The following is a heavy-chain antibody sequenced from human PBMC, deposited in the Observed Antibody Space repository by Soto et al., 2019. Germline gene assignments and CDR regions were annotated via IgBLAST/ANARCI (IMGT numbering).Heavy chain of an antibody. J-gene: IGHJ4*02. CDR2: IYDSGST. CDR1: GGSISNNHYY. V-gene: IGHV4-30-4*01. CDR3: ASGLATEKVDS. Sequence: QVQLQESGPGLVKPSQTLSLTCTVSGGSISNNHYYWSWIRQPPGKGLEWIGHIYDSGSTYNNPSLHSRVTISVDTSKNQFSLKLSSVTAADTAMYYCASGLATEKVDSWGQGTLVIVSS. D-gene: IGHD5-12*01.